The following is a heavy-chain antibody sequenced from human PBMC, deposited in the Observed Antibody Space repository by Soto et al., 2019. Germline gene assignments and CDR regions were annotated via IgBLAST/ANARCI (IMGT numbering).Heavy chain of an antibody. J-gene: IGHJ4*02. CDR3: ARPRYDYVWGSYRYKYFGY. CDR2: ISAYNGNI. V-gene: IGHV1-18*01. CDR1: GYTFTSYG. Sequence: ASVKVSCKASGYTFTSYGIGWVRQAPGQGLEWMGWISAYNGNINYAQKLQGRVTMTTDTSTSTAYMELRSLRSDDTAVYYCARPRYDYVWGSYRYKYFGYQGQLPPVPVS. D-gene: IGHD3-16*02.